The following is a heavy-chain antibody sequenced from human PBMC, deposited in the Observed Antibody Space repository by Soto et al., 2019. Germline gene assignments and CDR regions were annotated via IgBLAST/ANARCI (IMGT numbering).Heavy chain of an antibody. CDR2: IYYSGST. CDR3: ARQSSWFGESPY. V-gene: IGHV4-39*01. Sequence: SETLSLTCTVSGGSISSSSYYWGWIRQPPGKGLEWIGSIYYSGSTYYNPSLKSRVTISVDTSKNQFSLKLSSVTAADTAVYYCARQSSWFGESPYWGQGTLVTVSS. D-gene: IGHD3-10*01. J-gene: IGHJ4*02. CDR1: GGSISSSSYY.